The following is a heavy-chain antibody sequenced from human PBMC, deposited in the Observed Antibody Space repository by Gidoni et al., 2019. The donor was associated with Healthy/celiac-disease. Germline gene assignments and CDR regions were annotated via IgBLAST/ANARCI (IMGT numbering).Heavy chain of an antibody. CDR2: IYYSGST. CDR1: GGSISSSSYY. J-gene: IGHJ4*02. D-gene: IGHD1-7*01. Sequence: QLQLQESGPGLVKPSETLSLTCTVSGGSISSSSYYWGWIRQPPGKGLEWIGSIYYSGSTYYNPSLKSRVTISVDTSKNQFSLKLSSVTAADTAVYYCARHRPDNWNSPIFDYWGQGTLVTVSP. V-gene: IGHV4-39*01. CDR3: ARHRPDNWNSPIFDY.